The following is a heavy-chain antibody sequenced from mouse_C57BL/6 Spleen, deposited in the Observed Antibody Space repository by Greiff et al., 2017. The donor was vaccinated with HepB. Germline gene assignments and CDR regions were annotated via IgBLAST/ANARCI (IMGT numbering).Heavy chain of an antibody. V-gene: IGHV2-6-1*01. CDR1: GFSLTSYG. J-gene: IGHJ2*01. Sequence: VKLKESGPGLVAPSQSLSITCTVSGFSLTSYGVHWVRQPPGKGLEWLVVIWSDGSTTYNSALKSRLSISKDNSKSQVFLKMNSLQTDDTAMYYCARHAKGNYYFDYWGQGTTLTVSS. D-gene: IGHD2-1*01. CDR3: ARHAKGNYYFDY. CDR2: IWSDGST.